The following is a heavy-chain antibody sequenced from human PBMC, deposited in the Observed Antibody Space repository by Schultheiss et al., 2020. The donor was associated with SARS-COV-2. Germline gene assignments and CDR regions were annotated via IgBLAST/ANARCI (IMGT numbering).Heavy chain of an antibody. CDR2: IYHNGNT. J-gene: IGHJ4*02. CDR3: ARAARVEQLFSVRGGHLDY. Sequence: SETLSLTCSVSGSSITGFFWTWIRQPPGKGLEWIGHIYHNGNTNYNPSLKSRVAISVDTSKNQFSLKLSSVTAADTAVYYCARAARVEQLFSVRGGHLDYWGRGTQVTVSS. V-gene: IGHV4-59*01. CDR1: GSSITGFF. D-gene: IGHD3-10*01.